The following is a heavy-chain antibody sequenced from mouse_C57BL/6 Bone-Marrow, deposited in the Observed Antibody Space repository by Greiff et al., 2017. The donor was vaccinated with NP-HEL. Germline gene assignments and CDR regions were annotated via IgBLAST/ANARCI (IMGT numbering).Heavy chain of an antibody. V-gene: IGHV1-64*01. CDR1: GYTFTSYW. J-gene: IGHJ1*03. CDR2: IHPNSGST. Sequence: QVQLQQPGAELVKPGASVKLSCTASGYTFTSYWMHWVKQRPGQGLEWIGMIHPNSGSTNYNEKFKSKATLTVDKSSSTAYMQLSSLTSEDSAVYYCARWLLPWSFDVWGTGTTVTVSS. D-gene: IGHD2-3*01. CDR3: ARWLLPWSFDV.